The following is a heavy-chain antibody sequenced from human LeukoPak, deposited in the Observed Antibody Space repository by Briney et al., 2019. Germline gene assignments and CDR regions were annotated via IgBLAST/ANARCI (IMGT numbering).Heavy chain of an antibody. CDR1: GFTFSAYG. CDR3: AKLAGTAPFDY. CDR2: IRYDGSNK. V-gene: IGHV3-30*02. D-gene: IGHD1-1*01. Sequence: SGGSLSLSCGASGFTFSAYGMHWVRQAPGKGLEWVAFIRYDGSNKNYSDSVKGRFTISRDNSKNTLYLQMNSLRAEDTAVYYCAKLAGTAPFDYWGQGTLVSVSS. J-gene: IGHJ4*02.